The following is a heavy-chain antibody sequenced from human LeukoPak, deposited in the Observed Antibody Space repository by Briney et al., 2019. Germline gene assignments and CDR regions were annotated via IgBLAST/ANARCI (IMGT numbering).Heavy chain of an antibody. J-gene: IGHJ4*02. CDR2: ISSSSSYI. CDR3: AKDGDTSYYDLDS. D-gene: IGHD3-3*01. CDR1: GFIFSSYS. V-gene: IGHV3-21*01. Sequence: PGGSLRLSCAASGFIFSSYSMNWVRQAPGKGLEWVSSISSSSSYIYYADSVKGRFTISRDNAKNSLYLQMNSLRAEDTALYYCAKDGDTSYYDLDSWGQGTLVTVSS.